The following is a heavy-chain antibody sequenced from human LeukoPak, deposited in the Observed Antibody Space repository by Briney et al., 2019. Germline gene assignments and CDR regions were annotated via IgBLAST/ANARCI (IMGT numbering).Heavy chain of an antibody. V-gene: IGHV3-23*01. D-gene: IGHD6-6*01. J-gene: IGHJ4*02. Sequence: PGGSLRLSCAASGFTFSSYAMSWVRQAPGKGLEWVSAISGSGGGTYYADSVKGRFTISRDNSKNTLYLQMNSLRAEDTAVYYCAKVRYSSSSEYYFDYWGQGTLVTVSS. CDR1: GFTFSSYA. CDR2: ISGSGGGT. CDR3: AKVRYSSSSEYYFDY.